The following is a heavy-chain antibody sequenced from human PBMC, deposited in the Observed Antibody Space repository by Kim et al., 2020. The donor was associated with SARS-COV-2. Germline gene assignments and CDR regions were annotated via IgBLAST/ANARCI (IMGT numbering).Heavy chain of an antibody. J-gene: IGHJ4*02. CDR3: AKDSVAFGVVDY. V-gene: IGHV3-30*02. Sequence: CYANTVKVRLTSSRDKSKNTLDLQMNGLGAEDTAVYYCAKDSVAFGVVDYWGPGTLVTVSS. D-gene: IGHD3-16*01.